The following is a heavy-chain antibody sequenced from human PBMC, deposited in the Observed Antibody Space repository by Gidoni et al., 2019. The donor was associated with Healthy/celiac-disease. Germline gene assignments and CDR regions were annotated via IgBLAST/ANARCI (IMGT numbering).Heavy chain of an antibody. D-gene: IGHD6-6*01. CDR1: GFTFSSYA. V-gene: IGHV3-23*01. Sequence: EVQLLESGGGLVQPGGSLRLSCSASGFTFSSYAMSWVRQAPGKGLEWVSAMSGSGGSTYDADSVKGRFTISRDNSKNTLYLQMNSLRAEDTAVYYCAKERPWGVAARSLWGQGTLVTVSS. J-gene: IGHJ4*02. CDR3: AKERPWGVAARSL. CDR2: MSGSGGST.